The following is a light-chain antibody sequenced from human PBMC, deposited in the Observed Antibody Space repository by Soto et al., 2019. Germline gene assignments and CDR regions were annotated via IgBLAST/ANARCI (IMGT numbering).Light chain of an antibody. V-gene: IGKV3-20*01. Sequence: EIVLTQSPGTLSLSPGETATLSCRASQTIGRTYLAWYQQKPGQAPRLLIFGTSSRATGIPDRFSGSGSGKDFNLSINRLEPEDFAVYYCQQYASSPLLNFGGGTKVDI. CDR3: QQYASSPLLN. CDR2: GTS. CDR1: QTIGRTY. J-gene: IGKJ4*01.